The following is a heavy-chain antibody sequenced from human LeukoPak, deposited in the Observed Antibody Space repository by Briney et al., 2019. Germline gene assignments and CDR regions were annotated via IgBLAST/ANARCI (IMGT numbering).Heavy chain of an antibody. J-gene: IGHJ4*02. CDR1: GFTFSSCG. Sequence: GRSLRLSCAASGFTFSSCGMHWVRQAPGKGLEWVAVIWYDGSNKYYADSVKGRFTISRDNSKNTLYLQMNSLRAEDTAVYYCARDRVWAYFDYWGQGTLVTVSS. D-gene: IGHD5/OR15-5a*01. CDR3: ARDRVWAYFDY. CDR2: IWYDGSNK. V-gene: IGHV3-33*01.